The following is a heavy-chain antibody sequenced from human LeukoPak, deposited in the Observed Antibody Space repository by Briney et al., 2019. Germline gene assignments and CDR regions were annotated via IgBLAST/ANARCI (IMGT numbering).Heavy chain of an antibody. J-gene: IGHJ5*02. CDR3: ARSRNLPRLRGFRFDP. D-gene: IGHD3-10*01. CDR2: MNPNSGNT. Sequence: ASVKVSCKASGYTFTSYDINWVRQATGQGLEWMGWMNPNSGNTGYAQKFQGRVTMTRNTSISTAYMELSSLRSEDTAVYYCARSRNLPRLRGFRFDPWGQGTLVTVSS. CDR1: GYTFTSYD. V-gene: IGHV1-8*01.